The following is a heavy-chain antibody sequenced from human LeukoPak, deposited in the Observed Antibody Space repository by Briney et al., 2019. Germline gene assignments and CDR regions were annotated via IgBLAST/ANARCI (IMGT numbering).Heavy chain of an antibody. CDR3: AREFYSDYPFGQGHYYYYMDV. Sequence: ASVKVSCKASGYTFTGYYVHWVRQAPGQGLEWMGWINPNSGGTNYAQKFQGRVTMTRDTSISTAYMELSRLRSDDTAVYYCAREFYSDYPFGQGHYYYYMDVWGKGTTVTVSS. CDR2: INPNSGGT. V-gene: IGHV1-2*02. J-gene: IGHJ6*03. CDR1: GYTFTGYY. D-gene: IGHD4-11*01.